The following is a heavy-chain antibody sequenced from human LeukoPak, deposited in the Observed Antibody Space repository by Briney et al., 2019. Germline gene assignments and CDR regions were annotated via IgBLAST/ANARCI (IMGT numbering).Heavy chain of an antibody. CDR2: ISGSCAST. CDR3: AKDRYSYGQDYDY. J-gene: IGHJ4*02. D-gene: IGHD5-18*01. Sequence: SAISGSCASTYSAASVKGRFTISRDNSKNTLYLQMNSLRPEDTAVYYCAKDRYSYGQDYDYWGQGTLVTVSS. V-gene: IGHV3-23*01.